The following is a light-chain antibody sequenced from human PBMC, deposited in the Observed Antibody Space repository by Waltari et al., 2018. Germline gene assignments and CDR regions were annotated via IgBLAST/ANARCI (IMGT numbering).Light chain of an antibody. CDR3: MQARQTPWT. V-gene: IGKV2-28*01. CDR2: LIS. CDR1: QILLHSSGNTF. J-gene: IGKJ1*01. Sequence: DIMMTQSPLSLSVTPGEPASLSCRSSQILLHSSGNTFLDWSLQKPGQSPQLLIYLISNRASGVPDRFSGSGSGTDFTLKISRVEAEDVGVYFCMQARQTPWTFGQGTKVEIK.